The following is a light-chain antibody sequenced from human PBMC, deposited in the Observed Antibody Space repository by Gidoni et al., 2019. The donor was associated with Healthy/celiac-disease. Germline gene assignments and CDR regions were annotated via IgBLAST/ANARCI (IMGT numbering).Light chain of an antibody. CDR1: QGISSY. J-gene: IGKJ1*01. V-gene: IGKV1-9*01. CDR3: QQLNSYPWT. CDR2: AAS. Sequence: IQLTQSPSSLSASVGDRVTITCRASQGISSYLPWYQQKPGKAPKLLIYAASTLQSGVPSRFSGSLSGTDFTLTISSLQPEDFATYYCQQLNSYPWTFGQGTKVEIK.